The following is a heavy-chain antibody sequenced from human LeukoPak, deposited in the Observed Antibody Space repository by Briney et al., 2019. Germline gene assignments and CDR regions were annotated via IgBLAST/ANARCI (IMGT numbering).Heavy chain of an antibody. CDR3: ARRGSSWYWFDP. D-gene: IGHD6-13*01. CDR2: IYHSGST. V-gene: IGHV4-59*12. Sequence: SETLSLTCTVSGGSISSYYWSWIRQPPGKGLEWIGYIYHSGSTYYNPSLKSRVTISVDRSKNQFSLKLSSVTAADTAVYYCARRGSSWYWFDPWGQGTLVTVSS. CDR1: GGSISSYY. J-gene: IGHJ5*02.